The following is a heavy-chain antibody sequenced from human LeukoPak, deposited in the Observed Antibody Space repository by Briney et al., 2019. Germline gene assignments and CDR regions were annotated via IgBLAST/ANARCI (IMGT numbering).Heavy chain of an antibody. CDR1: GFTFSSYA. J-gene: IGHJ5*01. CDR3: ARLYSSGWSDS. D-gene: IGHD3-22*01. Sequence: GGSLRLSCAASGFTFSSYALNWVRQAPGKGLEWVSSFGAAGGGTYYADSVQGRFTMSRDNSKNTLYLQMNSLRAEDTAIYFCARLYSSGWSDSRGQGTLVTVSS. CDR2: FGAAGGGT. V-gene: IGHV3-23*01.